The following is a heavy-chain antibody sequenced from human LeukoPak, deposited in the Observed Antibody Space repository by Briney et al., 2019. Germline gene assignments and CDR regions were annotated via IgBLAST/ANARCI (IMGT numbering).Heavy chain of an antibody. CDR1: GGTFSSYA. V-gene: IGHV1-69*06. D-gene: IGHD5-12*01. CDR2: IIPIFGTA. Sequence: SVKVSCKASGGTFSSYAISWVRQAPGQGLEWMGGIIPIFGTANYAQKFQGRVTITADKSTSTAYMELSSLRSEVTAVYYCAREYLVATHDAFDIWGQGTMVTVSS. J-gene: IGHJ3*02. CDR3: AREYLVATHDAFDI.